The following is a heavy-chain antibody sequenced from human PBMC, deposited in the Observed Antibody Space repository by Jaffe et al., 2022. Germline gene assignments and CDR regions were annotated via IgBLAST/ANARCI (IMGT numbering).Heavy chain of an antibody. CDR1: GFTFDDFA. Sequence: EVQLVESGGGLVQPGRSLRLSCTASGFTFDDFAIHWVRQAPGKGLEWVAGINWDGTSIVYADSVKGRFTISRDNTNNSLFLQMNSLKTDDTALYFCAKGPGDYDFTEYFEDWGQGTLVTVSS. CDR3: AKGPGDYDFTEYFED. CDR2: INWDGTSI. V-gene: IGHV3-9*01. J-gene: IGHJ1*01. D-gene: IGHD3-3*01.